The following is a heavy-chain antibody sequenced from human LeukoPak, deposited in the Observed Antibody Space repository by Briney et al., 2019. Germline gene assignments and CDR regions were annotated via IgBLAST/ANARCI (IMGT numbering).Heavy chain of an antibody. J-gene: IGHJ4*02. D-gene: IGHD3-3*01. CDR1: GSTFSTYS. V-gene: IGHV3-48*01. CDR3: ARGTRFLEWLGDY. CDR2: ISSSSSSAI. Sequence: GGSLRLSCAASGSTFSTYSMNWVRQAPGKGLEWVSYISSSSSSAIYYADSVRGRFTISRDNAKNSLYLQMNSLRAEDTAVYYCARGTRFLEWLGDYWGQGTLVTVSS.